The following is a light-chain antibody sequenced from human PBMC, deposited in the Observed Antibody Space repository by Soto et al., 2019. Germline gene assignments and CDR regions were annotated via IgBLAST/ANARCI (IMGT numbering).Light chain of an antibody. Sequence: QSVLTQPASVSGSPGQSITISCTGTNSDIGSYNLVSWYQQHPGKAPKLIIYEGNKRPSGVSNRFSGSKSGTTASLTISGLQADDEADYYCCSYASSSTFAFGGGTKLTVL. CDR3: CSYASSSTFA. V-gene: IGLV2-23*03. CDR1: NSDIGSYNL. J-gene: IGLJ2*01. CDR2: EGN.